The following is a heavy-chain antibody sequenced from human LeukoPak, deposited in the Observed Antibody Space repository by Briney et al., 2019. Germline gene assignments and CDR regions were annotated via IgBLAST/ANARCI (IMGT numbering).Heavy chain of an antibody. CDR3: ASTVDTAMVTSSNY. CDR1: GFTFSDHY. CDR2: ISSSGSTI. V-gene: IGHV3-11*01. D-gene: IGHD5-18*01. J-gene: IGHJ4*02. Sequence: GGSLRLSCAASGFTFSDHYMSWIRRAPGKGLEWVSYISSSGSTIYYADSVKGRFTISRDNAKNSLYLQMNSLRAEDTAVYYCASTVDTAMVTSSNYWGQGTLVTVSS.